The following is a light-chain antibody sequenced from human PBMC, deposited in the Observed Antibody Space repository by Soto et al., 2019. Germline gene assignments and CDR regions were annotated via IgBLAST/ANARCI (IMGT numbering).Light chain of an antibody. Sequence: EIMMTQSPATLYLSPGERATLSCRASQSVSSDLAWYQQVPGQAPRLLVYGASTKATDMPGRFSGRGSGTEFTLTINNLQSEDFAVYYCQQYRNWPRTFGQGTMVDIK. CDR3: QQYRNWPRT. CDR2: GAS. J-gene: IGKJ1*01. V-gene: IGKV3-15*01. CDR1: QSVSSD.